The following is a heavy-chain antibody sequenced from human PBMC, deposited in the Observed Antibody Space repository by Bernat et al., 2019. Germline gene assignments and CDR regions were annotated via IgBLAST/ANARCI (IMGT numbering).Heavy chain of an antibody. V-gene: IGHV3-21*01. CDR2: ISSSSYI. Sequence: EVQLVESGGGLVKPGGSLRLSCAASGFTFSSYSMNWVRQAPGKGLEWVSSISSSSYIYYADSVKGRFTISRDNAKNSLYLQMNSLRAEDTAVYYCARGRGTRYNWFDPWGQGTLVTVSS. J-gene: IGHJ5*02. CDR3: ARGRGTRYNWFDP. D-gene: IGHD1/OR15-1a*01. CDR1: GFTFSSYS.